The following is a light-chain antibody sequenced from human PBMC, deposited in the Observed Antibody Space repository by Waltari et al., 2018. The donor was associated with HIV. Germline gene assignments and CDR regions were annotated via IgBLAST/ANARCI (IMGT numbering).Light chain of an antibody. CDR1: YSNIGNHP. J-gene: IGLJ2*01. CDR2: YND. CDR3: ATWDDILNGPV. V-gene: IGLV1-36*01. Sequence: QSVLTQPPSVSEAPRQRVTISCAGTYSNIGNHPVNWYQQVPGKTPRLLIYYNDLLSSGVSDRFSGSKSGTSASLVISVLQSEDEADYYCATWDDILNGPVFGGGTKLTVL.